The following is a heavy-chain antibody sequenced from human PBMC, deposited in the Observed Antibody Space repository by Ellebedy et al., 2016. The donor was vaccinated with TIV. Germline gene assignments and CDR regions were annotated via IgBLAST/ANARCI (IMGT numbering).Heavy chain of an antibody. CDR3: ARDGHYYDSGSYSVYGMDV. CDR2: IWYDESNE. CDR1: GFTFSSYG. V-gene: IGHV3-33*01. J-gene: IGHJ6*02. Sequence: PGGSLRLSCAASGFTFSSYGMHWVRQAPGKGLEWVAVIWYDESNEYYADSVKGRFTISRDNSKNTLYLQMNSLGAEDTDVYYCARDGHYYDSGSYSVYGMDVWGQGTTVTVSS. D-gene: IGHD3-10*01.